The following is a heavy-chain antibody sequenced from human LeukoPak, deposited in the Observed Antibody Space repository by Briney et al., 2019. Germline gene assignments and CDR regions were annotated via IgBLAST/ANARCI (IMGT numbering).Heavy chain of an antibody. D-gene: IGHD3-10*01. CDR3: ARGSMVRGVIISHLPDY. CDR1: GATFTSYA. Sequence: SVKVSCKASGATFTSYAISLVRQAPGQGLEWMGGIIPIIGTANYAQKFQGRVTITADKSTSTAYMELSSMRSEDTAVYYCARGSMVRGVIISHLPDYWGQGTLVTVSS. V-gene: IGHV1-69*06. CDR2: IIPIIGTA. J-gene: IGHJ4*02.